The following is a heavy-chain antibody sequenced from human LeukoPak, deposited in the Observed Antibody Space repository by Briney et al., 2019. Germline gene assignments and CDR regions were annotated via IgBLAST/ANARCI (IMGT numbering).Heavy chain of an antibody. CDR2: IYYSGST. Sequence: SETLSLTCTVSGGSISSYYWSWIRQPPGKGLEWLGYIYYSGSTNYNPSLKSRVTISVDTSKNQFSLKLSSVTAADTAVYYCARDKGDGYNYGYVYWGQGTLVTVSS. D-gene: IGHD5-24*01. CDR3: ARDKGDGYNYGYVY. V-gene: IGHV4-59*01. J-gene: IGHJ4*02. CDR1: GGSISSYY.